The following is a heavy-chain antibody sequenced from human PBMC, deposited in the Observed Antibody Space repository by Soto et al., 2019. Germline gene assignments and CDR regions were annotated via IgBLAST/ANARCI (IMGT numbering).Heavy chain of an antibody. V-gene: IGHV3-15*01. CDR2: IKSKTEGGTT. Sequence: GGSLRLSCAASGFTVSNAWMSWVRQAPGKGLEWVGRIKSKTEGGTTEYAATVKGRFTISKDDSKHTLYLQMNSLKTEDRAVYDCTTSFNFDWLLREEYYYYMDVWGKGTTVTVSS. CDR3: TTSFNFDWLLREEYYYYMDV. CDR1: GFTVSNAW. J-gene: IGHJ6*03. D-gene: IGHD3-9*01.